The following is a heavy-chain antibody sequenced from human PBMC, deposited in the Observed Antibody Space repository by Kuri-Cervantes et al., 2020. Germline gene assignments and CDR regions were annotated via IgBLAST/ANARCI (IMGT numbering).Heavy chain of an antibody. V-gene: IGHV4-59*13. CDR3: AGRQQLSPFDY. CDR1: GGSISSYY. J-gene: IGHJ4*02. Sequence: GSLRLSCTVSGGSISSYYWSWIRQPPGKGLEWIGYIYYSGSTNYNPSLKSRVTISVDTSKNQFSLKLSSVTAADTAVYYCAGRQQLSPFDYWGQGTLVTVSS. D-gene: IGHD6-13*01. CDR2: IYYSGST.